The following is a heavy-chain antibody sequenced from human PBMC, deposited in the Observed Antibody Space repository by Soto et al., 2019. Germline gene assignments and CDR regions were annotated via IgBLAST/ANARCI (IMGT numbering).Heavy chain of an antibody. Sequence: SETLRLTCAVSGVTMRSYCWSWIRQPPGKGLEWIGSIYYNGRTHYIPSLETRVTISVDTSKSQFSLKLSSVTAADTALYYCARSRVGDCSGGDCPYYVDSWGKGTTVTVS. V-gene: IGHV4-59*08. CDR1: GVTMRSYC. J-gene: IGHJ6*03. CDR3: ARSRVGDCSGGDCPYYVDS. CDR2: IYYNGRT. D-gene: IGHD2-21*02.